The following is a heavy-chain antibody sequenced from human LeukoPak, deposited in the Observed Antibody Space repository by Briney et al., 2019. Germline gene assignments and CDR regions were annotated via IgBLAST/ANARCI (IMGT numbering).Heavy chain of an antibody. Sequence: GGSLRLSCAASGFTFSSYWMSWVRQAPGKGLEWVANIKEDGSDKYFVDSVKGRFTISGDNAKNSLHLQMNSLRAEDTAVYYCARILPLRVPAAMGDWGQGTLVTVSS. D-gene: IGHD2-2*01. J-gene: IGHJ4*02. CDR1: GFTFSSYW. V-gene: IGHV3-7*01. CDR2: IKEDGSDK. CDR3: ARILPLRVPAAMGD.